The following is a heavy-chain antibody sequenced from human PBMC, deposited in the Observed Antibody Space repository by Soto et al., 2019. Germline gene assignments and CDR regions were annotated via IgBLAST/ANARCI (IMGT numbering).Heavy chain of an antibody. CDR1: GGSISSGGYY. CDR3: ARAWNYRLYYYYFGMYV. D-gene: IGHD1-7*01. V-gene: IGHV4-31*03. Sequence: QVQLQESGPGLVKPSQTLSLTCTVSGGSISSGGYYWSWISQHPGKGLEWIGYIYYSGSTYYNPSLKSRFTISVDTSKNQFSLKLSSVTAADTAVYYCARAWNYRLYYYYFGMYVWGQWTTVTVSS. CDR2: IYYSGST. J-gene: IGHJ6*02.